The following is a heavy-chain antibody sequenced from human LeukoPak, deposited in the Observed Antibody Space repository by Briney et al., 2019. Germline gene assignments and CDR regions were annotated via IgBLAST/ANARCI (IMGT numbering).Heavy chain of an antibody. CDR2: IYYSGST. CDR1: GGSISGYY. Sequence: SETLSPTCTVSGGSISGYYWSWIRQPPGKGLEWIGYIYYSGSTNYNPSLKSRVTISVDTSKNQFSLKLNSVTAADTAVYYCARECFSSICPYNNMDVWGQGTTVTVSS. D-gene: IGHD2-2*01. V-gene: IGHV4-59*12. J-gene: IGHJ6*02. CDR3: ARECFSSICPYNNMDV.